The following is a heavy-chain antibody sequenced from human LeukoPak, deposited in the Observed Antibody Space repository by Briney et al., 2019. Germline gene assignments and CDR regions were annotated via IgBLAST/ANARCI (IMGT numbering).Heavy chain of an antibody. Sequence: QPGGCLRLSCAASGFTFTTSWMSWVRQAPGKGLEWVANINQDGSETYYADSVKGRFTISRDNGKNSMYLQMNSLGAEDTAVYYCARGGKLHPQSPYWGQGTLVTVSS. CDR2: INQDGSET. J-gene: IGHJ4*02. V-gene: IGHV3-7*01. CDR3: ARGGKLHPQSPY. D-gene: IGHD3-16*01. CDR1: GFTFTTSW.